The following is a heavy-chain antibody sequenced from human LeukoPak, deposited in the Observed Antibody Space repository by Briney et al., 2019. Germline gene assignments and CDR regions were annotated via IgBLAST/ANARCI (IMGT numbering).Heavy chain of an antibody. Sequence: GGSLRLSCAASGFTFSTYWMTWVRQGPGKRLERVANIKLDGSETYYVGSVRGRFTISRDNAKNSLYLQMNSLRAEDTAVYHCTRDRGWQSFDYWGQGTLVTVSS. CDR1: GFTFSTYW. D-gene: IGHD3-10*01. J-gene: IGHJ4*02. V-gene: IGHV3-7*01. CDR3: TRDRGWQSFDY. CDR2: IKLDGSET.